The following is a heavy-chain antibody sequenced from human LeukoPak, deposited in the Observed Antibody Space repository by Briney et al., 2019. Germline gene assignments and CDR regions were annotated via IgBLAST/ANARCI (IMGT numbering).Heavy chain of an antibody. CDR1: GFTFGDYA. CDR2: IRSKAYGGTT. CDR3: RGRLESTVGRFDY. V-gene: IGHV3-49*04. D-gene: IGHD1-1*01. J-gene: IGHJ4*02. Sequence: GGSLRLSCTASGFTFGDYAMSWVRQAPGKGLEWVGFIRSKAYGGTTEYAASVKGRFTISRDDSKSIAYLQMNSLKIEDTAVYFCRGRLESTVGRFDYWGQGTLVTVSS.